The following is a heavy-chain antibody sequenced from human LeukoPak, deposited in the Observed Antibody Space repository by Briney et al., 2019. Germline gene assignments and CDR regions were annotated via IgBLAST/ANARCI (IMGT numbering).Heavy chain of an antibody. CDR2: ITSSSNYI. J-gene: IGHJ4*02. D-gene: IGHD3-10*01. CDR1: GFTFSSYN. Sequence: GGSLRLSCAASGFTFSSYNMNWVRQAPGKGLEWVSSITSSSNYIYYADSVKGRFTISRDNAKNSLYLQMNSLRAEDTTVYYCARDCWDHGSGSYCGIDYWGQGTLVTVSS. CDR3: ARDCWDHGSGSYCGIDY. V-gene: IGHV3-21*03.